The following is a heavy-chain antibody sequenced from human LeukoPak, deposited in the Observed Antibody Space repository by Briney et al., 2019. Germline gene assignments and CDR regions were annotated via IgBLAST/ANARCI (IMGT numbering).Heavy chain of an antibody. CDR1: GFTFSSYA. V-gene: IGHV3-23*01. D-gene: IGHD2-15*01. CDR2: IRGSGGST. Sequence: GGSLRLSCAASGFTFSSYAMSWVRQAPGKGLEWVSTIRGSGGSTYYADSVKGRFTISRDNSKNTLYLQMNSLRAEDTAVYYCAKDRISGWYSYWGQGTLVTVSS. J-gene: IGHJ4*02. CDR3: AKDRISGWYSY.